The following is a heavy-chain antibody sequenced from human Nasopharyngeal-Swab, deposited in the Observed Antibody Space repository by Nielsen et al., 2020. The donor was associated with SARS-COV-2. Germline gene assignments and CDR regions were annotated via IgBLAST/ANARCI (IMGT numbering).Heavy chain of an antibody. D-gene: IGHD5/OR15-5a*01. V-gene: IGHV4-59*08. J-gene: IGHJ4*02. CDR1: GGSMSNFH. CDR3: ARRLGLRAPFDY. Sequence: GSLRLSCTVSGGSMSNFHWSWIRLSPGKGLEWIGYVYDSGSTKYNPSLNSRVTISVDTSKTQFSLKVRSVTAADTAVYFCARRLGLRAPFDYWGQGILVTVSS. CDR2: VYDSGST.